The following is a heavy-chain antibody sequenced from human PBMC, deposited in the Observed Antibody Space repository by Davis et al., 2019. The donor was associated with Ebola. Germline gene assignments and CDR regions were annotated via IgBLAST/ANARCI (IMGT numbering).Heavy chain of an antibody. CDR3: ARSTWMGATPLDY. CDR1: GFNFRTYA. V-gene: IGHV3-30-3*01. J-gene: IGHJ4*02. D-gene: IGHD1-26*01. Sequence: GESLKISCVASGFNFRTYAIHWVRQAPGKGLKWVAVISHDGTNKYYADSVKGRFTVSRDNSKNTVYLEMNGLRPEDTAQYYWARSTWMGATPLDYWGQGTLLTVSS. CDR2: ISHDGTNK.